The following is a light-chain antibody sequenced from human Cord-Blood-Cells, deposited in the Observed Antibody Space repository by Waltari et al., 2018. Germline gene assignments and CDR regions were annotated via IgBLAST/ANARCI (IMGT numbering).Light chain of an antibody. CDR3: QQSYSTPQT. CDR1: PSISSY. Sequence: DIQMTQSPSSLSASVGDRVTITCRASPSISSYLNWYQQKPGKAPKRLIYAASSLQSGVPSRFSDSGSVTDFTLTTSSLQPEDFATYYCQQSYSTPQTFGQGTKVEIK. CDR2: AAS. V-gene: IGKV1-39*01. J-gene: IGKJ1*01.